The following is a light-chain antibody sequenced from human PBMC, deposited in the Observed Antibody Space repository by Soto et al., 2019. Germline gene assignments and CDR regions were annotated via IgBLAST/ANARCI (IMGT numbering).Light chain of an antibody. Sequence: DIQVTQSPSSLSASVGDRVTISCRTSQSISRYLHWYQHRPGKAPNLLIDAASSLQSGVSSRFSGSVSGTDFTLTISDLQPEDFATYYCLQSDSSPYTFGQGTKLEI. J-gene: IGKJ2*01. CDR1: QSISRY. CDR3: LQSDSSPYT. V-gene: IGKV1-39*01. CDR2: AAS.